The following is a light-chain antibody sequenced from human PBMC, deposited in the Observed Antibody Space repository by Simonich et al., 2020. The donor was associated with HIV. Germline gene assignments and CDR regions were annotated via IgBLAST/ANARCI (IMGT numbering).Light chain of an antibody. V-gene: IGKV3-15*01. J-gene: IGKJ1*01. CDR3: QQYSKWPPWT. CDR2: VAS. Sequence: EIVMTQSPATLSVSPGERATLSCRASQSLSSNLAWYQQKSGQAPRLLIYVASTRATGIPARVSGNGSGTEFTLTISSLQSEDFAVYYCQQYSKWPPWTFGQGTKVEIK. CDR1: QSLSSN.